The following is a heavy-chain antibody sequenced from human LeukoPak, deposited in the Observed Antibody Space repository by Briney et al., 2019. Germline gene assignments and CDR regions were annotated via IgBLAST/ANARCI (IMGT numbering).Heavy chain of an antibody. D-gene: IGHD2-15*01. CDR3: ARLGYCSGGSCYNVDD. CDR2: INSDGSST. J-gene: IGHJ4*02. V-gene: IGHV3-74*01. CDR1: GSTFSSYW. Sequence: PGGSLRLSCAASGSTFSSYWMHWVRQAPGKGLVWVSRINSDGSSTSYADSVKGRFTISRDNAKNTLYLQMNSLRAEDTAVYYCARLGYCSGGSCYNVDDWGQGTLVTVSS.